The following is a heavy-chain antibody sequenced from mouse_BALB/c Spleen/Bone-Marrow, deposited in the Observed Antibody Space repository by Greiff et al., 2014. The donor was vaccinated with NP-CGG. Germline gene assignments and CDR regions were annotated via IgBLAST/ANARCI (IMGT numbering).Heavy chain of an antibody. V-gene: IGHV1S127*01. CDR3: ASYASSPAYFAY. J-gene: IGHJ3*01. CDR1: GYSFTTYW. CDR2: IDPSDSET. Sequence: QVQLQQPGPQLVRPGASVKISCKASGYSFTTYWMHWVKQRPGQGLEWIGMIDPSDSETRLNQKFKGKATLTVDKSSSTAYMQLSSPTSEDSAVYYCASYASSPAYFAYWGQGTLVTVSA. D-gene: IGHD1-1*01.